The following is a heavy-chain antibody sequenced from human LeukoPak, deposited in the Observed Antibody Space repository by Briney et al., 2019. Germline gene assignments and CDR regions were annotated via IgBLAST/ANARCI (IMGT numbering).Heavy chain of an antibody. Sequence: SETLSLTCTVSGGSISSSSYYWGWIRQPPGKGLEWIGEIYHSGSTNYNPSLKSRVTISVDKSKNQFSLKLSSVTAADTAVYYCARGMGPYGSGSYPGDYWGQGTLVTVSS. J-gene: IGHJ4*02. D-gene: IGHD3-10*01. CDR2: IYHSGST. V-gene: IGHV4-39*07. CDR1: GGSISSSSYY. CDR3: ARGMGPYGSGSYPGDY.